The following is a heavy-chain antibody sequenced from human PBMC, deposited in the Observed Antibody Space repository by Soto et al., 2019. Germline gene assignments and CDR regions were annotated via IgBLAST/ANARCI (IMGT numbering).Heavy chain of an antibody. CDR1: GVIFSSNA. D-gene: IGHD2-15*01. Sequence: QVQLVESGGGVVQPGRSLRLSCAVSGVIFSSNAMHWVRQAPGKGLEWVAVISYDGKNEYYVDSVKGRFTISRDNSKNTLYLQMNSLKRDDTAVYYCARDRYAAATATFLDHWGQGALVTVTS. CDR2: ISYDGKNE. CDR3: ARDRYAAATATFLDH. J-gene: IGHJ4*02. V-gene: IGHV3-30*04.